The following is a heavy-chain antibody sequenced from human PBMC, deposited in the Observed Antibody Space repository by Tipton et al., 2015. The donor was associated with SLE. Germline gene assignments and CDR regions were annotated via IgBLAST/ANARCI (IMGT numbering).Heavy chain of an antibody. CDR2: IYYSGST. CDR1: GGSISSSSYY. Sequence: TLSLTCTVSGGSISSSSYYWSWIRQPPGKGLEWIGSIYYSGSTYYNPSLKSRVPISVDTSKNQFSLKLTSVIAADTAVYYCARLFSGSYDNWGQGTLVTVSS. J-gene: IGHJ4*02. CDR3: ARLFSGSYDN. D-gene: IGHD1-26*01. V-gene: IGHV4-39*07.